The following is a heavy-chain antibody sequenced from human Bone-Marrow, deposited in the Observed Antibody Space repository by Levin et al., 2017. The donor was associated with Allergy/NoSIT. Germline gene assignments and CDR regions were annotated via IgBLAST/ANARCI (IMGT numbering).Heavy chain of an antibody. CDR2: VSWNSGTI. Sequence: PGGSLRLSCAASGFTFTDYAIHWIRQAPGRGLEWVSGVSWNSGTIGYADSVKGRFTISRDNAKNSLYLQMNSLRTEHTALYFCARHKDYGGNGYYYYGMDVWGQGTTVTVSS. V-gene: IGHV3-9*01. D-gene: IGHD4-23*01. J-gene: IGHJ6*02. CDR1: GFTFTDYA. CDR3: ARHKDYGGNGYYYYGMDV.